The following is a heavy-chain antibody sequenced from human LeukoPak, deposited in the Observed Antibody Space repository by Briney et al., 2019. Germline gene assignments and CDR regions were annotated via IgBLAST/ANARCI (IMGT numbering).Heavy chain of an antibody. J-gene: IGHJ5*01. CDR1: GDSISISPEY. CDR2: INYSGST. CDR3: SRLFVTGVDGRGCFHS. D-gene: IGHD1-14*01. Sequence: KPSETLSLTCSVSGDSISISPEYWGWIRQPPGKGLEYIGGINYSGSTYYDPSLKGRVTISVDTSKNQFSLKVTSMTAADSAVYYCSRLFVTGVDGRGCFHSWGQGTLVTVSS. V-gene: IGHV4-39*01.